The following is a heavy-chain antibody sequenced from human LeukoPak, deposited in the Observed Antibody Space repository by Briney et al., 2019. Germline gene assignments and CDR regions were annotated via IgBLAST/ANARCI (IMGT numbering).Heavy chain of an antibody. D-gene: IGHD5-18*01. Sequence: GGSLRLSCAASGFPFSSYAMHWVRQAPGKGLEYVSAISDSGGSTYYADSVKGRFTISRDNSKNTLYLQMSSLRAEDTAVYFCVRGYAFGPYGMDVWGQGTTVTVSS. V-gene: IGHV3-64D*09. J-gene: IGHJ6*02. CDR2: ISDSGGST. CDR3: VRGYAFGPYGMDV. CDR1: GFPFSSYA.